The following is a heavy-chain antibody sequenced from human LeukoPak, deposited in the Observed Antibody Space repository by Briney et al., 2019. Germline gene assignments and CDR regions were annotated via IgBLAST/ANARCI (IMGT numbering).Heavy chain of an antibody. J-gene: IGHJ4*02. CDR2: TYSGGDT. Sequence: AGGSLRLSCAPSGFTVSSNYMSWVRQAPGKGLEWVSVTYSGGDTYYADSVKGRFTISRDNSKNTLYLQTNSLRVEDTAVYYCACPMVRGASFYFDSWGQGTLVTVSS. CDR1: GFTVSSNY. CDR3: ACPMVRGASFYFDS. D-gene: IGHD3-10*01. V-gene: IGHV3-66*01.